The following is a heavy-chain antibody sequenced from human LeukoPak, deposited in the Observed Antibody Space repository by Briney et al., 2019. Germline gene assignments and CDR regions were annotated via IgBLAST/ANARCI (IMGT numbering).Heavy chain of an antibody. CDR2: ISGSGGST. CDR3: TSGLGSSWHFYYYAMDV. CDR1: GFTFSSYA. Sequence: GGSLRLSCAASGFTFSSYAMSWVRQAPGKGLEWVSAISGSGGSTYYADSVKGRFTISRDNSKNTLYLQMNSLRAEDTAVYYCTSGLGSSWHFYYYAMDVWGQGTTVIVSS. V-gene: IGHV3-23*01. D-gene: IGHD6-13*01. J-gene: IGHJ6*02.